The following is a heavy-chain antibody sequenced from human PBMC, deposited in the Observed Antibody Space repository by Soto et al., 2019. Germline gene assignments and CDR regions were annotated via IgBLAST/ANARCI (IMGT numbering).Heavy chain of an antibody. CDR2: IWYDGSNK. V-gene: IGHV3-33*08. CDR1: GFTFSGSA. CDR3: ARDLATQYQLSSPPWFDP. Sequence: HPGGSLRLSCAASGFTFSGSAMHWVRQASGKGLEWVAVIWYDGSNKYYADSVKGRFTISRDNSKNTLYLQMNSLRAEDTAVYYCARDLATQYQLSSPPWFDPWGQGTLVTVSS. D-gene: IGHD2-2*01. J-gene: IGHJ5*02.